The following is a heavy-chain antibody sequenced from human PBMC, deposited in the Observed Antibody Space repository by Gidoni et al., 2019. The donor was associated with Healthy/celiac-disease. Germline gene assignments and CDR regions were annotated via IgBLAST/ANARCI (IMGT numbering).Heavy chain of an antibody. CDR3: AREQYYYGSGSYDYYYGMDV. Sequence: EVQLVESGGGLVQPGGSLRLSCAASGSTVSRNYMSWVRQAPGKGLEWVSVIYSGGSTYYADSVKGRFTISRDNSKNTLYLQMNSLRAEDTAVYYCAREQYYYGSGSYDYYYGMDVWGQGTTVTVSS. CDR2: IYSGGST. J-gene: IGHJ6*02. D-gene: IGHD3-10*01. CDR1: GSTVSRNY. V-gene: IGHV3-66*02.